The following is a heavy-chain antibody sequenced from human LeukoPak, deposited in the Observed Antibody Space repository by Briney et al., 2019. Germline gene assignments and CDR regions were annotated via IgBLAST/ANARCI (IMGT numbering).Heavy chain of an antibody. Sequence: GGSLRLSCAASGFTLSNHWMTWVRQVPGRGPEWVTNVNRDGSETYYLDSVKGRFTISKDNAKNSLYLQMNSLRAEDTALYHCARNNGMDVWGQGTTVIVSS. V-gene: IGHV3-7*03. J-gene: IGHJ6*02. CDR1: GFTLSNHW. CDR2: VNRDGSET. CDR3: ARNNGMDV.